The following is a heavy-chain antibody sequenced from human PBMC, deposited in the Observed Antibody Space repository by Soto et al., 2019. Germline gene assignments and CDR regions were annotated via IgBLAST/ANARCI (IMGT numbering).Heavy chain of an antibody. Sequence: PSETLSLTCTVSGGSISSYYWSWIRQPPGKGLEWIGYIYYSGSTNYNPTLKSRVTISVDTSKNQFSLKLSSVTSADTAVYYCAREATVFGFDYWGQGTLVTVSS. CDR1: GGSISSYY. D-gene: IGHD3-10*02. J-gene: IGHJ4*02. CDR2: IYYSGST. CDR3: AREATVFGFDY. V-gene: IGHV4-59*01.